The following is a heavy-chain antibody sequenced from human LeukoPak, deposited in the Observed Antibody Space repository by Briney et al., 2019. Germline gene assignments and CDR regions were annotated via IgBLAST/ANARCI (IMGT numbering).Heavy chain of an antibody. V-gene: IGHV3-72*01. Sequence: PGGSLRLSCAASGFTFSDHYMDWVRQAPGKGLEWVGQIRNKANSYTTYYAASVKGRFTISRDDSQNSLYLQMNSLKTEDTAVYYCTGIGAGGNYWGQGTLVTVSS. CDR1: GFTFSDHY. CDR2: IRNKANSYTT. CDR3: TGIGAGGNY. J-gene: IGHJ4*02. D-gene: IGHD1-26*01.